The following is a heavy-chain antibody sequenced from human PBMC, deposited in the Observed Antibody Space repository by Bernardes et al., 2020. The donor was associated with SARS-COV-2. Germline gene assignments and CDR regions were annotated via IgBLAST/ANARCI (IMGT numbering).Heavy chain of an antibody. J-gene: IGHJ4*02. V-gene: IGHV3-23*01. CDR3: GKGFRGFTGTTGD. CDR1: GFIFSNYA. D-gene: IGHD3-10*01. CDR2: IKGPGDIT. Sequence: GGSLRLSCAASGFIFSNYAMMWVRQAPGRGLEWVSTIKGPGDITSYPDSVTHYADSVKGRFIISRDNARGALYLHMTSLRADDSAVYYCGKGFRGFTGTTGDWGQGVLVTVSS.